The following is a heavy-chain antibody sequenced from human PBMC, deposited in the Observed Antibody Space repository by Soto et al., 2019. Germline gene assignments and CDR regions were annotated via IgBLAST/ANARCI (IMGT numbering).Heavy chain of an antibody. CDR1: GYTFTSYG. V-gene: IGHV1-18*01. CDR3: ARQAVAGFPFDY. D-gene: IGHD6-19*01. Sequence: ASVKVSCKASGYTFTSYGIGWVRQAPGQGLEWMGWISAYNGNTNYAQELQGRVTMTTDTSTSTAYMELRSLRSDDTAVYYCARQAVAGFPFDYWGQGTLVTVSS. CDR2: ISAYNGNT. J-gene: IGHJ4*02.